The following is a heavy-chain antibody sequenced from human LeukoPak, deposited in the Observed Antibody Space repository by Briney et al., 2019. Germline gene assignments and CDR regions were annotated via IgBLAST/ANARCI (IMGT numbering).Heavy chain of an antibody. CDR2: IYTSGST. J-gene: IGHJ4*02. CDR3: ASRRYMITFGGVIPKYYFDY. V-gene: IGHV4-4*07. D-gene: IGHD3-16*02. CDR1: GGSISSYY. Sequence: SETLSLTCTVSGGSISSYYWSWIRQPAGKGLEWIGRIYTSGSTNYNPSLKSRVTMSVDTSKNQFSLKLSSVTAADTAVYYCASRRYMITFGGVIPKYYFDYWGQGTLVTVSS.